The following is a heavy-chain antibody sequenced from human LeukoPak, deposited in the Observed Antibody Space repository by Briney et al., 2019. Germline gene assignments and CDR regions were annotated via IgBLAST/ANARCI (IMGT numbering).Heavy chain of an antibody. CDR2: IYYSGST. J-gene: IGHJ4*02. CDR1: GGSISSSSYY. CDR3: ASSLFGELNFDY. Sequence: SETLSLTCTVSGGSISSSSYYWGWIRQPPGKGLEWIGSIYYSGSTYYNPSLKSRVTISIDTSKNQFSLKLSSVTAADTAVYYCASSLFGELNFDYWGQGTLVTVSS. D-gene: IGHD3-10*02. V-gene: IGHV4-39*07.